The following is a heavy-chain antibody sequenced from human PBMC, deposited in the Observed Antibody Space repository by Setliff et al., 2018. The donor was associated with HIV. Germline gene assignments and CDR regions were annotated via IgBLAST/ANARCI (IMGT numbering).Heavy chain of an antibody. CDR2: ISYDGSRT. CDR3: ARDDDTSSHYSRFEY. J-gene: IGHJ4*02. CDR1: GFTFSSYA. V-gene: IGHV3-30*07. D-gene: IGHD3-10*01. Sequence: PGGSLRLSCAASGFTFSSYAMNWVRQAPGKGLEWVSVISYDGSRTSYADSVKGRFTISRDNAKNTLYLQMNSLRAEDTAVYCCARDDDTSSHYSRFEYWGQGTPVTVSS.